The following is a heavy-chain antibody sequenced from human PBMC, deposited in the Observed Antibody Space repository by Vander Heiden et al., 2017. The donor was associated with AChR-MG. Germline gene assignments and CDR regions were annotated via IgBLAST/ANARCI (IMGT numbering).Heavy chain of an antibody. D-gene: IGHD6-13*01. CDR3: ARRRGHILSIAAAGRGWYFDL. Sequence: QVQLQQWGAGLLKPSETLSLTCAVYGGSFSGYYWSWIRPPPGKGLEWMGEINHSGSTNYNPSLKSRVTISVETSKNQFSLKLSSVTAADTAVYYCARRRGHILSIAAAGRGWYFDLWGRGTLVTVSS. V-gene: IGHV4-34*01. CDR1: GGSFSGYY. CDR2: INHSGST. J-gene: IGHJ2*01.